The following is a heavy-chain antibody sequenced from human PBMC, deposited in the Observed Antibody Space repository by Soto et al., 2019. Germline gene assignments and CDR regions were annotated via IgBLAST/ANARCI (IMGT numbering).Heavy chain of an antibody. CDR2: IKQDESEK. V-gene: IGHV3-7*03. D-gene: IGHD3-22*01. CDR1: GFTFSNYW. CDR3: SRGDYFDRRFDY. Sequence: EVQMVESGGGLVQPGGSLRLSCVVSGFTFSNYWMSWVRQAPGKGLEWVATIKQDESEKYYVDSVKGRFTVSRDNAKNSLYLQMNSLRAEDTAVYYWSRGDYFDRRFDYWGQGTLVPVSS. J-gene: IGHJ4*02.